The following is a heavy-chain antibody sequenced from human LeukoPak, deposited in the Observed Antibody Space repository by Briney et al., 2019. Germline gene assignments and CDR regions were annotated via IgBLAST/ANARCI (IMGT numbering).Heavy chain of an antibody. D-gene: IGHD6-19*01. J-gene: IGHJ4*02. CDR1: GGSFSGYY. Sequence: SETLSLTCAVYGGSFSGYYWSWIPQPPGKGLEWLGEINHSGSTNYNPSLKSRVTISVDTSKNQFSLKLSSVTAADTAVYYCARGRYSSGWYRRGWPVDYWGQGTLVTVSS. CDR3: ARGRYSSGWYRRGWPVDY. CDR2: INHSGST. V-gene: IGHV4-34*01.